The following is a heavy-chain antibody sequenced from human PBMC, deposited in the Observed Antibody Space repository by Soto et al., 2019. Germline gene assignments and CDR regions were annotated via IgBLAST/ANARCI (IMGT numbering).Heavy chain of an antibody. CDR1: GFDFSDYS. J-gene: IGHJ4*02. CDR3: ARGERVRDPMFDY. D-gene: IGHD2-21*02. CDR2: LTTTTSTYI. Sequence: GGSLRLSCVASGFDFSDYSINWVRQVPGKGLEWVSSLTTTTSTYIHYADSVTGRFTIFRDSTKNSVCLQMDSLKAEDTAIYYWARGERVRDPMFDYWGQGTLVTVSS. V-gene: IGHV3-21*01.